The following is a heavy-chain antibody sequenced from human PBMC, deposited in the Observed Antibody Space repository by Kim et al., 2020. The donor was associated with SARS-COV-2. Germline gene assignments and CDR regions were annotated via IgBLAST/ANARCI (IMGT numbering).Heavy chain of an antibody. CDR2: ISGSGGST. J-gene: IGHJ4*02. V-gene: IGHV3-23*01. Sequence: GGSLRLSCAASGFTFSSYAMSWVRQAPGKGLEWGSAISGSGGSTYYADSVKGRFTISRDNSKNTLYLQMNSLRAEDTAVYYCAKDYAGGYCSGGSCLNIFDCWGQGTLVTVSS. D-gene: IGHD2-15*01. CDR3: AKDYAGGYCSGGSCLNIFDC. CDR1: GFTFSSYA.